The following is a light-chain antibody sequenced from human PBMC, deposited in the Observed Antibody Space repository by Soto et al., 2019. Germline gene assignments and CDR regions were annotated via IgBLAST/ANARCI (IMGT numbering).Light chain of an antibody. CDR2: YDD. CDR3: AAWDDSLNALV. CDR1: SSNIGNNA. Sequence: QSVLTQPPSASGTPGQRVSITCSGSSSNIGNNAVNWYQQLPGKAPKLLIYYDDLLPSGVSDRFSGSKSGTSASLAISGLQSEDEADYYCAAWDDSLNALVFGGGTKVTVL. J-gene: IGLJ2*01. V-gene: IGLV1-36*01.